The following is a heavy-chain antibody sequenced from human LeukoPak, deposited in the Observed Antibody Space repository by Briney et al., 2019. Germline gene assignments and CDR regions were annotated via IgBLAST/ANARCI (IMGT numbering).Heavy chain of an antibody. CDR3: ARLRVATYFDY. V-gene: IGHV4-61*02. D-gene: IGHD5-12*01. Sequence: SETLSLTCSVSGGSMDSGGSMDSYYWSWIRQSAGRGLEWIGRIYPRGNTNYNPSLKSRVTISVDTSKNQFSLKLSSVTAADTAVYYCARLRVATYFDYWGQGTLVTVSS. J-gene: IGHJ4*02. CDR2: IYPRGNT. CDR1: GGSMDSGGSMDSYY.